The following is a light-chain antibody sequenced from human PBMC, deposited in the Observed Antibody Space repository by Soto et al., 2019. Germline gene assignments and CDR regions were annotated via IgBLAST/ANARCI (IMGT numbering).Light chain of an antibody. J-gene: IGLJ2*01. CDR1: SSDVGSYNL. V-gene: IGLV2-23*01. CDR3: CSYAGSSTPVV. CDR2: EGS. Sequence: QSALTQPASVSGSPGQSVTISCTGTSSDVGSYNLVSWYQQHPGKAPKLMIYEGSKRPSGVSNRFSGSKSGNTASLTISGDQAEDEADYYCCSYAGSSTPVVFGGGTKLTVL.